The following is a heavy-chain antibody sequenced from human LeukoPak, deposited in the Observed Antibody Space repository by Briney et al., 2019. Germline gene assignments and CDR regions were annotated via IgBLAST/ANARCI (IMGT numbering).Heavy chain of an antibody. CDR2: IKQDGSEK. J-gene: IGHJ4*02. Sequence: PAGGSLRLSCAASGFTFSNYWMSWVRQAPGKGLEWVANIKQDGSEKDCVDSVKGRFTISRVNAKNSLYLQMNSLRAEDTAVYYCARGYGTYGYWGQGTLVTVSS. V-gene: IGHV3-7*04. D-gene: IGHD1-7*01. CDR1: GFTFSNYW. CDR3: ARGYGTYGY.